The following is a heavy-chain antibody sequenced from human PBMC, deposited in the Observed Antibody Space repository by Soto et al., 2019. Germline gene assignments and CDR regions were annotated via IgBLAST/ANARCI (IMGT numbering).Heavy chain of an antibody. D-gene: IGHD3-10*01. J-gene: IGHJ4*02. CDR2: IYYSGST. CDR3: ARGDYGSGSYYDY. V-gene: IGHV4-59*01. CDR1: GGSISSYY. Sequence: SETLSLTCTVSGGSISSYYWSWIRQPPGKGLEWIGYIYYSGSTNYNPSLKSRVTISVDTSKNQFSLKLSSVTAADTAVYYCARGDYGSGSYYDYWGQGTLVTVSS.